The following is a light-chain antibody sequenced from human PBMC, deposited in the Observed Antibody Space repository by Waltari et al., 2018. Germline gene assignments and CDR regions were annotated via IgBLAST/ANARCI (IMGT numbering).Light chain of an antibody. CDR2: SAS. CDR3: RQYNDWPRT. Sequence: EIVMTQSPVTLSVSPGERATLSCRASQSVSTNLAWYRQRPGQAPRLLMYSASTRASGLPARFSGSGSGTEFTLTISSLHSEDFAVYYCRQYNDWPRTFGQGTKLEI. CDR1: QSVSTN. J-gene: IGKJ2*01. V-gene: IGKV3-15*01.